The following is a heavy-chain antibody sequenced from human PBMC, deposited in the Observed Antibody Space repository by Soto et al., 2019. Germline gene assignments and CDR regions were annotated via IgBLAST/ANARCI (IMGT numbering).Heavy chain of an antibody. V-gene: IGHV5-51*01. Sequence: PGESLKISCKGSGYSFTSYWIGWVRQMPGKGLEWMGIIYPGDSDTRYSPSFQGQVTISADKSISTAYLQLSSLKASDTAIYYCAARTGYYTSYYYMDVWGKGTTVTVSS. D-gene: IGHD3-9*01. CDR1: GYSFTSYW. J-gene: IGHJ6*03. CDR2: IYPGDSDT. CDR3: AARTGYYTSYYYMDV.